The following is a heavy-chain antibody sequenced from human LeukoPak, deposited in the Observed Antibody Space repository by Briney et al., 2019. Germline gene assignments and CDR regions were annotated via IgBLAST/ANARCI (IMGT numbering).Heavy chain of an antibody. D-gene: IGHD2/OR15-2a*01. CDR2: IWYDGSIK. J-gene: IGHJ4*02. Sequence: GRSLRLSCAASGFTFSRYGMHWVRQAPGKGLEWVAVIWYDGSIKYYADSVKGRFTISKDNSKNTLYLQMNSLRAEDTAVYYCAKADEMNMDYWGQGTLCTVSS. CDR3: AKADEMNMDY. V-gene: IGHV3-33*06. CDR1: GFTFSRYG.